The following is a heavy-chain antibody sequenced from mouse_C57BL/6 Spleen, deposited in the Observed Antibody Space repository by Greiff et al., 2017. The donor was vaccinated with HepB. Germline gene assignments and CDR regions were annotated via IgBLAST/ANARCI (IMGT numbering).Heavy chain of an antibody. CDR2: ISSGGSYT. J-gene: IGHJ4*01. CDR1: GFTFSSYG. D-gene: IGHD2-1*01. V-gene: IGHV5-6*01. CDR3: ARHGGNPYAMDY. Sequence: EVMLVESGGDLVKPGGSLKLSCAASGFTFSSYGMSWVRQTPDKRLEWVATISSGGSYTYYPDSVKGRFTISRDNAKNTLYLQMSSLKSEVTAMYYCARHGGNPYAMDYWGQGTSVTVSS.